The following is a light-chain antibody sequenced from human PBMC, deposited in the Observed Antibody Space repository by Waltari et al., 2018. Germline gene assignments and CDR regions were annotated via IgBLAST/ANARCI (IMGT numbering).Light chain of an antibody. CDR1: QSVSRW. CDR3: QEYGPLPAT. CDR2: GAS. V-gene: IGKV3-20*01. Sequence: EIVLTQSPGTLSLSPGERATLSCRASQSVSRWLAWYQQKPGQPPRLLIYGASSRANGIPDRFSGSGSGTDFSLTISRLEPEDSAVYYCQEYGPLPATFGQGTKVEVK. J-gene: IGKJ1*01.